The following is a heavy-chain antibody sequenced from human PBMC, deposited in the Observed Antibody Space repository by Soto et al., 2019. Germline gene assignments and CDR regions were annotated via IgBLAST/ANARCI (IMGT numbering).Heavy chain of an antibody. CDR3: AKGPVVVVAATLDY. CDR2: IWYDGSNK. J-gene: IGHJ4*02. CDR1: GFTFSSYG. D-gene: IGHD2-15*01. Sequence: GGSLRLSCAASGFTFSSYGMHWVRQAPGKGLEWVAVIWYDGSNKYYADSVKGRFTISRDNSKNTLYLQMNSLRAEDTAVYYCAKGPVVVVAATLDYWGQGTLVTVSS. V-gene: IGHV3-30*02.